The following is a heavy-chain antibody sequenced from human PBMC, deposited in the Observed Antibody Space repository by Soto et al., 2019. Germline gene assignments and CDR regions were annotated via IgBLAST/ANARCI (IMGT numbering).Heavy chain of an antibody. J-gene: IGHJ4*02. D-gene: IGHD3-10*01. CDR1: GGSLSSYF. CDR2: VYYSGHT. V-gene: IGHV4-59*01. CDR3: ARASQYYGSGPFDF. Sequence: QVQLQESGPGLVKPSETLSLSCSVSGGSLSSYFWTWIRQTPGRGLEWIGHVYYSGHTKYNPSLTSRVTFSVDTSNNPFFLTLTSVTAADTATYFCARASQYYGSGPFDFWGQGTLVTVSS.